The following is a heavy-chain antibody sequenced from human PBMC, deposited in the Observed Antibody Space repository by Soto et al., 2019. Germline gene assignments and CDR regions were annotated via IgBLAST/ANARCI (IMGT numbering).Heavy chain of an antibody. Sequence: QVQLVQSGAEVKKPGSSVRVSCKASGGTFRSYTITWGKQAPGQGLEWMGRIIPILGIANYSQKFQGRVTITADKSTNTAYMELSSVRSEDTAVYYCARGVCSCGSCYGESDYWGQGTLVTVSS. CDR1: GGTFRSYT. J-gene: IGHJ4*02. CDR2: IIPILGIA. D-gene: IGHD2-15*01. CDR3: ARGVCSCGSCYGESDY. V-gene: IGHV1-69*02.